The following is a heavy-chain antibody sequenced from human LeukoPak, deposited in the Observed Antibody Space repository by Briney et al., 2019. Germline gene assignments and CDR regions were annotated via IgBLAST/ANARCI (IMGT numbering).Heavy chain of an antibody. J-gene: IGHJ4*02. CDR1: GFTFSSYA. V-gene: IGHV3-30*04. CDR2: ISYDGSNK. D-gene: IGHD3-22*01. CDR3: ARDEGYYDSSGSLPDY. Sequence: GGSLRLSCAASGFTFSSYAMHWVRQAPGKGLEWVAVISYDGSNKYYADSVKGRFTISRDNSKNTLYLQMNSLRAEDTAVYYCARDEGYYDSSGSLPDYWGQGTLVTVSS.